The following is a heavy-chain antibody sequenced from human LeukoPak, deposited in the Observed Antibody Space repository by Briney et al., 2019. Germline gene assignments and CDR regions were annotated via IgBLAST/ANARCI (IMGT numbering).Heavy chain of an antibody. V-gene: IGHV3-23*01. CDR3: ARERQNKDFWSGGDY. D-gene: IGHD3-3*01. J-gene: IGHJ4*02. CDR1: GFTFSSYA. Sequence: PGGSLRLSCAASGFTFSSYAMSWVRQAPGKGLEWVSAISGSGGSTYYADSVEGRFTISRDNSKNTLYLQMNTLRPEDTAVYYCARERQNKDFWSGGDYWGQGTLVTVSS. CDR2: ISGSGGST.